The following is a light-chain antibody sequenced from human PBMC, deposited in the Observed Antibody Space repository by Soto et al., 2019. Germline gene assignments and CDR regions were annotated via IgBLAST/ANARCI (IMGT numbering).Light chain of an antibody. V-gene: IGKV3-11*01. Sequence: EIVLTQSPATLSLSPGERATLSCRASQSISSYLAWYQQKPGQAPSLLIYDASNRATGIPARFSGSGSGTDFTLTITSLEPEDFAVYYCQQRSNWRGVTFGPGTKVDI. CDR3: QQRSNWRGVT. J-gene: IGKJ3*01. CDR1: QSISSY. CDR2: DAS.